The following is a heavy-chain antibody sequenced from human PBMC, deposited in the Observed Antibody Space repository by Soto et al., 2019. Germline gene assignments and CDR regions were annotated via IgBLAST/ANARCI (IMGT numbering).Heavy chain of an antibody. CDR2: IIPIFGTA. CDR3: ARAYSSSKTFYNWFDP. J-gene: IGHJ5*02. Sequence: ASVKVSCKASGGTFSSYAISWVRQAPGQGLEWMGGIIPIFGTANYAQKFQGRVTITADESTSTAYMELSSLRSEDTAVYYCARAYSSSKTFYNWFDPWGQGTLVTVSS. D-gene: IGHD6-6*01. V-gene: IGHV1-69*13. CDR1: GGTFSSYA.